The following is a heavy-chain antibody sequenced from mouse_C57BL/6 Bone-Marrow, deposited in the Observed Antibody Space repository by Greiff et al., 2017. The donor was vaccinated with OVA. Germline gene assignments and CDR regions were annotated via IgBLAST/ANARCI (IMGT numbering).Heavy chain of an antibody. V-gene: IGHV1-81*01. Sequence: VKLVESGAELARPGASVKLSCKASGYTFTSYGISWVKQRTGQGLEWIGEIYPRSGNTYYNEKFKGKATLTADKSSSTAYMELRSLTSEDSAVYFCASPYYYYFDYWGQGTTLTVSS. CDR3: ASPYYYYFDY. D-gene: IGHD1-1*01. CDR1: GYTFTSYG. J-gene: IGHJ2*01. CDR2: IYPRSGNT.